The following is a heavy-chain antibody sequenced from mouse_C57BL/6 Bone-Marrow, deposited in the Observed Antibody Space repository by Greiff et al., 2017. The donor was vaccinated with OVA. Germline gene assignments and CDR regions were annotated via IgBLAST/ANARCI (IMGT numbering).Heavy chain of an antibody. D-gene: IGHD1-1*01. CDR2: IRNKANNHAT. J-gene: IGHJ1*03. Sequence: EVHLVESGGGLVQPGGSMKLSCAASGFTFSDAWMDWVRQSPEKGLEWVAEIRNKANNHATYYAESVKGRFTISRDDSKSSVYLQMNSLRAEDTGIDYCTVTTVVATHWYFDVWGTGTTVTVSS. V-gene: IGHV6-6*01. CDR1: GFTFSDAW. CDR3: TVTTVVATHWYFDV.